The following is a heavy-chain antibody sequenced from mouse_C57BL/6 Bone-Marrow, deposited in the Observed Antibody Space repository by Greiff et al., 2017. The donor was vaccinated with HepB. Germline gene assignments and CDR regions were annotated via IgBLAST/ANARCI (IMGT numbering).Heavy chain of an antibody. J-gene: IGHJ3*01. CDR1: GFTFSSYG. Sequence: EVKLQESGGDLVKPGGSLKLSCAASGFTFSSYGMSWVRQTPDKRLEWVATISSGGSYTYYPDSVKGRFTISRDNAKNTLYLQMSSLKSEDTAMYYCARGWGPWFAYWGQGTLVTVSA. V-gene: IGHV5-6*02. CDR2: ISSGGSYT. CDR3: ARGWGPWFAY.